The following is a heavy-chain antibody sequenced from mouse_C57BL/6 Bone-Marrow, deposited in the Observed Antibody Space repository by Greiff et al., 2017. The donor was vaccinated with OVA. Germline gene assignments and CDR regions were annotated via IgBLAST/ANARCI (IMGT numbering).Heavy chain of an antibody. J-gene: IGHJ4*01. D-gene: IGHD1-1*01. V-gene: IGHV5-9-1*02. CDR2: ISSGGDYI. CDR1: GFTFSSYA. Sequence: EVMLVESGEGLVKPGGSLKLSCAASGFTFSSYAMSWVRQTPEKRLEWVAYISSGGDYIYYADTVKGRFTISRDNARNTLYLQMSSLKSEDTAMYYCTSTVVAIYYYAMDYWGQGTSVTVSS. CDR3: TSTVVAIYYYAMDY.